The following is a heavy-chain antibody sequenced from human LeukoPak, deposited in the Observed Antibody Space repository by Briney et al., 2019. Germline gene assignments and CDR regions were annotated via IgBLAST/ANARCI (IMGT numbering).Heavy chain of an antibody. J-gene: IGHJ6*02. V-gene: IGHV5-10-1*01. Sequence: GESLKISCKDSGYSFTNYWIGWVRQLPGKGLEWMGRIDPSDSYTNYSPSFQGHVTISADKSISTAYLQWSSLKASDTAMYYCARHQYYYGMDVWGQGTTVTVSS. CDR3: ARHQYYYGMDV. CDR1: GYSFTNYW. CDR2: IDPSDSYT.